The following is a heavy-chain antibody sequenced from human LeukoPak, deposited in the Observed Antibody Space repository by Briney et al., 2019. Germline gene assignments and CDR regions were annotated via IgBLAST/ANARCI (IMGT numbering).Heavy chain of an antibody. CDR1: GFTFSSYA. D-gene: IGHD3-22*01. CDR3: AKTGDYYDSSGYVDAFDI. V-gene: IGHV3-23*01. J-gene: IGHJ3*02. CDR2: ISGSGGST. Sequence: GGSLRLSCAASGFTFSSYAMSWVRQAPGKGLEWVSAISGSGGSTYYADCVKGRFTISRDNSKNTLYLQMNSLRAEDTAVYYCAKTGDYYDSSGYVDAFDIWGQGTMVTVSS.